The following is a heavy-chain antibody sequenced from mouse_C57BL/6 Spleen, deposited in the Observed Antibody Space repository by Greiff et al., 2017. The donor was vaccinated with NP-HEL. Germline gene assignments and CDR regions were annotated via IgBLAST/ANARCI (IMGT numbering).Heavy chain of an antibody. Sequence: EVMLVESGGGLVKPGGSLKLSCAASGFTFSSYAMSWVRQTPEKRLEWVATISDGSSYTNYTDNVKGRFTISRDNAKNNLYLQMSQLTSEDTAMYYCAKSNDGYDGFAYWGQGTLVTVSA. D-gene: IGHD2-2*01. V-gene: IGHV5-4*03. CDR2: ISDGSSYT. CDR1: GFTFSSYA. CDR3: AKSNDGYDGFAY. J-gene: IGHJ3*01.